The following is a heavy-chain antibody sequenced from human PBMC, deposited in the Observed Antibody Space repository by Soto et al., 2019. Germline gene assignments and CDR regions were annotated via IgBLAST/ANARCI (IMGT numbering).Heavy chain of an antibody. CDR2: IDYSGST. D-gene: IGHD3-10*01. V-gene: IGHV4-31*02. J-gene: IGHJ5*02. Sequence: WTWIRQYPGEDLEWIGYIDYSGSTYYNPSLKSRLTISADTSKNLFSLRLTSVTAADTAVYYCAREAVAYYDSGSYNWFDPWGQGTLVTVSS. CDR3: AREAVAYYDSGSYNWFDP.